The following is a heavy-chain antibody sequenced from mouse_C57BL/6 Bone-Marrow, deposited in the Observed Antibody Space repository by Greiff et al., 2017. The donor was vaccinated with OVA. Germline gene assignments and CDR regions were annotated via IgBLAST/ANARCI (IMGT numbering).Heavy chain of an antibody. D-gene: IGHD2-5*01. CDR2: IDPSDSYT. V-gene: IGHV1-69*01. J-gene: IGHJ4*01. Sequence: VQLQQPGAELVMPGASVKLSCKASGYTFTSYWMHWVKQRPGQGLEWIGEIDPSDSYTNYNQKFKGKSTLTVDKSSSTAYMQLSSLTSEDSAVYYWARDDSNYLYYAMDYWGQGTSVTVSS. CDR1: GYTFTSYW. CDR3: ARDDSNYLYYAMDY.